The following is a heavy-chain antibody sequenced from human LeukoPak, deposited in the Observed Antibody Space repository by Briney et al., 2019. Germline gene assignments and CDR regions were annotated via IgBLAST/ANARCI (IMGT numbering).Heavy chain of an antibody. J-gene: IGHJ4*02. CDR1: GGSFSGYY. D-gene: IGHD1-1*01. CDR3: VRGTWNANFDY. CDR2: INHSGST. V-gene: IGHV4-34*01. Sequence: SETLSLTCAVYGGSFSGYYWSWIRQPPGKGLEWIGEINHSGSTNYNPSLKSRVTISVDTSKNQFSLKLSSVTAADTAVYYCVRGTWNANFDYWGQGTLVTVSS.